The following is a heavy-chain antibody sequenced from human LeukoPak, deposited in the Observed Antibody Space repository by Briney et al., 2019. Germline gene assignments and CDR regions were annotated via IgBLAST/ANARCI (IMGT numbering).Heavy chain of an antibody. V-gene: IGHV4-34*01. CDR2: INHSGST. Sequence: SETLSLTCAVYGGSFSGYYWSWIRQPPGKGLEWIGEINHSGSTNYNPSLKSRVTISVDTSKNQFSLKPSSVTAADTAVYYCARSSSSWDYWGQGTLVTVSS. J-gene: IGHJ4*02. D-gene: IGHD6-13*01. CDR1: GGSFSGYY. CDR3: ARSSSSWDY.